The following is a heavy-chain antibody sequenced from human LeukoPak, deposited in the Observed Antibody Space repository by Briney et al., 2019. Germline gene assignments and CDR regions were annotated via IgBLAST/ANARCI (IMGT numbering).Heavy chain of an antibody. D-gene: IGHD3-10*01. J-gene: IGHJ4*02. V-gene: IGHV3-21*04. CDR2: ISSSSNYI. Sequence: GGSLRLSCAASGFTFSSYNMNWVRQAPGKGLEWVASISSSSNYIYYVDSVKGRFTISRDNAKNSLYLQMNSLRAEDTAIYYCAKSRSGSANWALRIFDNWGQGTLVTVSS. CDR3: AKSRSGSANWALRIFDN. CDR1: GFTFSSYN.